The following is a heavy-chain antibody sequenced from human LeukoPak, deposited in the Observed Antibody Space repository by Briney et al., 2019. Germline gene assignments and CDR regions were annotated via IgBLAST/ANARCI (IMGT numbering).Heavy chain of an antibody. Sequence: GGSRTLACAASRLTLDDYAMHWVRQAPGKGLEWVSLIRGDGGSTYYADSVMGRLTISREDSNNSLYLQMNSLRTEDTALYYCAKDFGVYYYDSSVAFDIWGQGTMVTVSS. J-gene: IGHJ3*02. V-gene: IGHV3-43*02. D-gene: IGHD3-22*01. CDR2: IRGDGGST. CDR1: RLTLDDYA. CDR3: AKDFGVYYYDSSVAFDI.